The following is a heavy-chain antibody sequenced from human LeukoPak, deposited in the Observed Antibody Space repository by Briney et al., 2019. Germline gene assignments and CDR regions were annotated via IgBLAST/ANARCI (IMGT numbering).Heavy chain of an antibody. V-gene: IGHV3-49*04. D-gene: IGHD3-3*01. CDR1: GFTFGDYA. CDR3: TRGFWSGYDYYYYYMDV. Sequence: GGSLRLSCTASGFTFGDYAMSWVRQAPGKGLEWVGFIRSKAYGGTTEYAASVKGRFTISRDDSKSIDYLQMNSLKTEDTAVYYCTRGFWSGYDYYYYYMDVWGKGTTVTVSS. J-gene: IGHJ6*03. CDR2: IRSKAYGGTT.